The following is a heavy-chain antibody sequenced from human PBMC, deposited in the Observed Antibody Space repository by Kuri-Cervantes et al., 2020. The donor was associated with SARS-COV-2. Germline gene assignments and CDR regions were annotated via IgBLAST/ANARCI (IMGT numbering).Heavy chain of an antibody. V-gene: IGHV4-34*01. Sequence: SETLSLTCAVFGASLNTYSWSWIRQPPGKGLEWIGEINHSGGTKYKPSLKGRVSISVDASKNQISPKLTSVTAADAAVYYCARGHIGVVPSPILGLGPHYYYYHMDIWGQGTTVTVSS. CDR3: ARGHIGVVPSPILGLGPHYYYYHMDI. D-gene: IGHD2-2*01. J-gene: IGHJ6*02. CDR1: GASLNTYS. CDR2: INHSGGT.